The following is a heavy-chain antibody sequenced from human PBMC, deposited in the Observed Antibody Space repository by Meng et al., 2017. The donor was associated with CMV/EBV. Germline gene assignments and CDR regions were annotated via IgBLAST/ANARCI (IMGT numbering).Heavy chain of an antibody. CDR3: ARRGGADY. CDR2: IYSGGST. J-gene: IGHJ4*02. D-gene: IGHD3-10*01. V-gene: IGHV3-66*04. CDR1: GFTVRSNY. Sequence: EVLLVVSGGGLVQPGGSLSLSCASSGFTVRSNYMSWVRQAPGKGLEWVSVIYSGGSTYYADSVKGRFTISRDNSKNTLYLQMNSLRAEDTAVYYCARRGGADYWGQGTLVTVSS.